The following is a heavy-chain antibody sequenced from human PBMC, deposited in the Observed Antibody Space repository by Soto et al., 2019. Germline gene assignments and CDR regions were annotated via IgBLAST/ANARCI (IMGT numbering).Heavy chain of an antibody. Sequence: QVQLVESGGGVVQPGGSLRLSCAASGFTFSSYGMQWVRQSPGEGPGWVAIMAHDGSNQYYGDSVKGRFTISRDNSKNTMYLQMDSLRPEDTYVYYCAIRSGGSSWYPPAYCGQGTVVTVSS. CDR1: GFTFSSYG. J-gene: IGHJ4*02. V-gene: IGHV3-30*03. D-gene: IGHD6-13*01. CDR2: MAHDGSNQ. CDR3: AIRSGGSSWYPPAY.